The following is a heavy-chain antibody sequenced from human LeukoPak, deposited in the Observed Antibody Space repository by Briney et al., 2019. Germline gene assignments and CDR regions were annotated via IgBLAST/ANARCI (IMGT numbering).Heavy chain of an antibody. CDR2: ISAYNGNT. J-gene: IGHJ4*02. Sequence: ASVKVSCKASGYTFTSYGISWVRQAPGQGLEWMGWISAYNGNTNYAQKLQGRVTMTTDTSTSTAYMELRSLRSAGTAVYYCARAQFVSHSSGYYSPLYYFDYWGQGTLVTVSS. CDR1: GYTFTSYG. D-gene: IGHD3-22*01. CDR3: ARAQFVSHSSGYYSPLYYFDY. V-gene: IGHV1-18*01.